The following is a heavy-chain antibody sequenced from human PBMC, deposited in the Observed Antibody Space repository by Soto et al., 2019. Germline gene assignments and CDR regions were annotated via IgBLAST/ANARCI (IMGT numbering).Heavy chain of an antibody. J-gene: IGHJ4*02. CDR1: GYNFINNY. CDR3: AKEGAE. V-gene: IGHV1-46*01. Sequence: QVQLVQSGAEVKNPGASVKISCTASGYNFINNYIYWVRQAPGQGLEYMGLIYLSGGNTKYAQKFQDRVTMTRDTSTNTVYLELTSLRFDDTARYYCAKEGAEWGQGTLVTVSS. CDR2: IYLSGGNT.